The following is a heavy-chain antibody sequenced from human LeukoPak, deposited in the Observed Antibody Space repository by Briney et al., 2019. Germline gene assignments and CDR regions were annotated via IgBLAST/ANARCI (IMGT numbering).Heavy chain of an antibody. D-gene: IGHD5-12*01. CDR1: GDSISSYF. CDR3: ARDLYSSYDWVCFHI. CDR2: IYYSGST. J-gene: IGHJ3*02. Sequence: PSETLSLACTVSGDSISSYFWSWIRQPPGKGLEWIGYIYYSGSTNYNPSLKSRVTISVDTSKNQFSLKLSSVTAADTAVYYCARDLYSSYDWVCFHIWGQGTVVTVSS. V-gene: IGHV4-59*01.